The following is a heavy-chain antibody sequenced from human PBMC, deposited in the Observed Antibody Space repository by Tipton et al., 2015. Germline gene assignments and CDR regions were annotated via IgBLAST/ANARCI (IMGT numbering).Heavy chain of an antibody. D-gene: IGHD1-1*01. CDR1: GASVNNYNYY. CDR2: IYYSGST. CDR3: ARGRGPPLSLDRYFDL. V-gene: IGHV4-39*01. J-gene: IGHJ2*01. Sequence: LRLSCTVSGASVNNYNYYWSWIRQPPGKGLEWIGSIYYSGSTYYNPSLKSRVTISVDTSKNQFSLNLSSVTAPDTAVYYCARGRGPPLSLDRYFDLWGRGTLVTVSS.